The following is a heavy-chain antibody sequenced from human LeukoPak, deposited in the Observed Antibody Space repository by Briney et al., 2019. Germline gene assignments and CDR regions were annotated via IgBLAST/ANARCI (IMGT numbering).Heavy chain of an antibody. Sequence: SETLSLTCTVAGGSISSYYWSWIRQPAGKGREWIGRIYTSGSTNYNPSLKSRVTMSVDTSKNQFSLKLSSVTAADTAVYYCARGITNGGLATIGYYYYYMDVWGKGTTVTVSS. CDR3: ARGITNGGLATIGYYYYYMDV. J-gene: IGHJ6*03. CDR1: GGSISSYY. D-gene: IGHD5-12*01. CDR2: IYTSGST. V-gene: IGHV4-4*07.